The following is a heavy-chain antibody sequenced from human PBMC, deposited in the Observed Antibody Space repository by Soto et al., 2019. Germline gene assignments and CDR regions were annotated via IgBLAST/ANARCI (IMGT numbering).Heavy chain of an antibody. V-gene: IGHV3-23*01. Sequence: QSGGSLRLSCTASGFNTRSYSMSWVRQTPGKGLEWVAALSRSGGATYYTDSVRGRFTISRDASKDTLFLQMSNLGAEDTALYYCSKGEMSTIRNSFDPWGQGTLVTVSS. CDR1: GFNTRSYS. CDR3: SKGEMSTIRNSFDP. J-gene: IGHJ5*02. CDR2: LSRSGGAT. D-gene: IGHD1-7*01.